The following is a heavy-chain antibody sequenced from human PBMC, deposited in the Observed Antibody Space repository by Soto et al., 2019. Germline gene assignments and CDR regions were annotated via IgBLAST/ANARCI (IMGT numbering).Heavy chain of an antibody. CDR2: IYYSGST. J-gene: IGHJ4*02. V-gene: IGHV4-31*11. CDR1: GGSISRSGYY. Sequence: SETLSLTCAVSGGSISRSGYYWSWIRQHPGKGLEWIGYIYYSGSTYYNPSLKSRVIISADTSKNQFSLKLSSVTAADTAVYYCARVLGYCSGTNCYPDYWGQGTLVTVSS. D-gene: IGHD2-15*01. CDR3: ARVLGYCSGTNCYPDY.